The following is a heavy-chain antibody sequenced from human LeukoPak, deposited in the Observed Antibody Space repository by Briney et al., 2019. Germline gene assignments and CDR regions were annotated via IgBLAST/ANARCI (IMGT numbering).Heavy chain of an antibody. Sequence: ASVKVSCKASGYTFTSYGISWVRQAPGQGLEWMGWIHAYNGNTNYAQKLQGRVTMTTDTTTSTAYMELRSLRSDDTAVYYCTTEGTKDCSGTSCYEDSWGQGSLVTVSS. J-gene: IGHJ4*02. V-gene: IGHV1-18*01. CDR3: TTEGTKDCSGTSCYEDS. CDR2: IHAYNGNT. D-gene: IGHD2-2*01. CDR1: GYTFTSYG.